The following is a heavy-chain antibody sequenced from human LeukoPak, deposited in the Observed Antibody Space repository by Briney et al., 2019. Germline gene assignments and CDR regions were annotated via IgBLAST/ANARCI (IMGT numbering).Heavy chain of an antibody. CDR3: ARVHYDSSGYYYAWCDP. D-gene: IGHD3-22*01. CDR1: GGSFSGYY. J-gene: IGHJ5*02. Sequence: PSETLSLTCAVYGGSFSGYYWRWIRQPPGKGLEWIGEINHSGSTNYNPSLKSRVTISVDTSKNQFSLKLSSVTAADTAVYYCARVHYDSSGYYYAWCDPWGQGTLVTVSS. CDR2: INHSGST. V-gene: IGHV4-34*01.